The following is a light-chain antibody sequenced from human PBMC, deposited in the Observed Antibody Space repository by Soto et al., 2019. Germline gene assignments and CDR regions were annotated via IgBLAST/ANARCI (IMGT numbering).Light chain of an antibody. CDR3: QQYNSYWT. Sequence: DIQMPQYPSTLSSSVGDRVPITCRASQSISSWLAWYQQKPGKAPKLLIYKASSLESGVPSRFSGSGSGTEFTLTISSLQPDDFATYYCQQYNSYWTFGQGTKVDIK. V-gene: IGKV1-5*03. J-gene: IGKJ1*01. CDR2: KAS. CDR1: QSISSW.